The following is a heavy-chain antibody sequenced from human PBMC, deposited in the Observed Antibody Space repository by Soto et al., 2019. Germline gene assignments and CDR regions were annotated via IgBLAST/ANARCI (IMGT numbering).Heavy chain of an antibody. Sequence: ASVKVSCKASGYTFTSYDINWVRQAAGQGLEWMGWMNPNSGNTGYAQKFQGRVTMTRNTSINTAYMELSSLISEDTAVYYCASQTPSFSNPLIYYYYYGMDVWGQGTTVTVSS. CDR2: MNPNSGNT. CDR1: GYTFTSYD. V-gene: IGHV1-8*01. J-gene: IGHJ6*02. D-gene: IGHD4-4*01. CDR3: ASQTPSFSNPLIYYYYYGMDV.